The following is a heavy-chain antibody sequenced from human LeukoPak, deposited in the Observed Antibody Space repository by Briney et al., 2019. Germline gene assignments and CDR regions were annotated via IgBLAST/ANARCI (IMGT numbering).Heavy chain of an antibody. CDR3: VRQRGSSGTINHFDP. Sequence: KGGESLKISCETSGYSFTTYWIGWVRQMPGTGLEWVGAIYPDDSDSRYSPSFQGQVVISADRSIRTAYSQWNSLKTSDTAMYYCVRQRGSSGTINHFDPWGQGTLVTVSS. CDR1: GYSFTTYW. V-gene: IGHV5-51*01. J-gene: IGHJ5*02. CDR2: IYPDDSDS. D-gene: IGHD3-10*01.